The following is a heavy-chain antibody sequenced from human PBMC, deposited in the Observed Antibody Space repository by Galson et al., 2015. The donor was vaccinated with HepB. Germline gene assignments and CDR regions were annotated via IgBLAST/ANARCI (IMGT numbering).Heavy chain of an antibody. Sequence: SLRLSCAASGFTFSSYGMHWVRQAPGKGLEWVAVISYDGSNKYYADSVKGRFTISRDNSKNTLYLQMNSLRAEDTAVYYCAKVGYCSGGSCPPLELDYWGQGTLVTVSS. V-gene: IGHV3-30*18. CDR2: ISYDGSNK. D-gene: IGHD2-15*01. J-gene: IGHJ4*02. CDR1: GFTFSSYG. CDR3: AKVGYCSGGSCPPLELDY.